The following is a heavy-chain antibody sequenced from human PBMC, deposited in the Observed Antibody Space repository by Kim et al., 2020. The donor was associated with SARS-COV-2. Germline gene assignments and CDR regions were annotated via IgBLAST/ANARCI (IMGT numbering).Heavy chain of an antibody. CDR3: VFRYFDWLELIPDGMDV. CDR2: ISAYNGNT. Sequence: ASVKVSCKASGYTFTSYGISWVRQAPGQGLEWMGWISAYNGNTNYAQKLQGRVTMTTDTSTSTAYMELRSLRSDDTAVYYCVFRYFDWLELIPDGMDVWGQGTTVTVSS. CDR1: GYTFTSYG. D-gene: IGHD3-9*01. V-gene: IGHV1-18*04. J-gene: IGHJ6*02.